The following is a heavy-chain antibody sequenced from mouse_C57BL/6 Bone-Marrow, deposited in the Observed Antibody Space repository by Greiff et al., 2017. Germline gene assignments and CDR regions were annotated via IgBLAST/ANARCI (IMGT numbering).Heavy chain of an antibody. Sequence: QVQLQQPGAELVKPGASVKLSCKASGYTFTSYWLHWVKQRPGQGLEWIGMIHPNSGSTNYNEKFKSKATLTVDKSSSTAYMQRSSLTSEDSAVYYCARIWPYAMDYWGQGTSVTVSS. CDR3: ARIWPYAMDY. V-gene: IGHV1-64*01. CDR2: IHPNSGST. CDR1: GYTFTSYW. J-gene: IGHJ4*01. D-gene: IGHD1-1*02.